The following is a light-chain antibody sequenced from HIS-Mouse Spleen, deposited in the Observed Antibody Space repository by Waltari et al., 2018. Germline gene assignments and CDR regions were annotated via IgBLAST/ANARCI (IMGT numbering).Light chain of an antibody. CDR2: WAS. Sequence: DIVMTQSPDSLAVSLGGRGTINCKSSQSVLYSSNNNNYFAWYQQKPGQPPKLLIYWASTRESGVPDRLSGRGSGTDFTLTISSLQAEDVAVYYCQQYYSTPLTFGGGTKVEIK. V-gene: IGKV4-1*01. CDR3: QQYYSTPLT. J-gene: IGKJ4*01. CDR1: QSVLYSSNNNNY.